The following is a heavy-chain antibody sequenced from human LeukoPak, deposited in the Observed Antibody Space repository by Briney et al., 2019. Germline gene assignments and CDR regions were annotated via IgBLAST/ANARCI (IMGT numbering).Heavy chain of an antibody. CDR2: INHSGST. J-gene: IGHJ5*02. D-gene: IGHD3-10*01. CDR1: GGSFSGYY. V-gene: IGHV4-34*01. CDR3: ARHLKLLWFGELSAWGFDP. Sequence: SETLSLTCAVYGGSFSGYYWSWIRQSPGKGLEWIGEINHSGSTNYNPSLKSRVTISVDTSKNQFSLKLSSVTAADTAVYYCARHLKLLWFGELSAWGFDPWGQGTLVTVSS.